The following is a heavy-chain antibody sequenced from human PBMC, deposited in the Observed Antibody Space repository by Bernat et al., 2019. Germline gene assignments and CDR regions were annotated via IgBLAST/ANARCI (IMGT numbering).Heavy chain of an antibody. Sequence: EVQLVESGGGLVQPGGSLRLSCAASGFTVSSNYMSWVRQAPGKGLEWVSVIYSGGSTYYADSVKGRFTISRHNSKNTRYLQMNSLRAEDTAVYYCAEDYYDSSGLYWYFDLWGHGTLVTVSS. V-gene: IGHV3-53*04. D-gene: IGHD3-22*01. J-gene: IGHJ2*01. CDR3: AEDYYDSSGLYWYFDL. CDR2: IYSGGST. CDR1: GFTVSSNY.